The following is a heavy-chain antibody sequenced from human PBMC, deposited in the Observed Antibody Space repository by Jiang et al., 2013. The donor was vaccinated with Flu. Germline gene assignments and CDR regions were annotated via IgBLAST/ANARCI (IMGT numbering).Heavy chain of an antibody. D-gene: IGHD3-10*01. CDR3: ARRRVRGTDDAFDI. CDR2: IYYGGNT. J-gene: IGHJ3*02. CDR1: SGSVTAYS. V-gene: IGHV4-59*02. Sequence: CSVSSGSVTAYSWSWLRQPPGKRLECIGFIYYGGNTDYAPSLKSRVTMSVDTSKNQFSLRLSSVTAADTAIYYCARRRVRGTDDAFDIWGQGTIVTVSS.